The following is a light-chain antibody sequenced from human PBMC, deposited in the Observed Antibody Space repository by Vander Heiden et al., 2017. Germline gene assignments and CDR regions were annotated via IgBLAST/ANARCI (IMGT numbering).Light chain of an antibody. CDR2: RNN. Sequence: QSVLTHPPSASGPPGQRVTISRSGSSSNIGSNYVYWYQQLPGTAPKLLIDRNNQRPSGVPDRFSGSKSGTSASLAISGLRSEDEADYYCAAWDDSLSGRVVFGGGTKLTVL. CDR3: AAWDDSLSGRVV. J-gene: IGLJ2*01. CDR1: SSNIGSNY. V-gene: IGLV1-47*01.